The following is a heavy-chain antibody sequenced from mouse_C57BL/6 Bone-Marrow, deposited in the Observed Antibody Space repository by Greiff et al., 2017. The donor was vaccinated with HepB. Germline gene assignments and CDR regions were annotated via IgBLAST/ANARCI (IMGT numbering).Heavy chain of an antibody. J-gene: IGHJ1*03. V-gene: IGHV5-17*01. D-gene: IGHD1-1*01. Sequence: DVMLVESGGGLVKPGGSLKLSCAASGFTFSDYGMHWVRQAPEKGLEWVAYISSGSSTIYYADTVKGRFTISRDNAKNTLFLQMTSLRSEDTAMYYCATYYYCSSWYFDVWGTGTTVTVSS. CDR1: GFTFSDYG. CDR2: ISSGSSTI. CDR3: ATYYYCSSWYFDV.